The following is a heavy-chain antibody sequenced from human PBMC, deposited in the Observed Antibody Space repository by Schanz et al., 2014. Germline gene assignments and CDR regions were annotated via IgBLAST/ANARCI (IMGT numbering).Heavy chain of an antibody. CDR1: GYTFTIYG. CDR3: ARRGIRGVFSSFDY. D-gene: IGHD3-10*01. J-gene: IGHJ4*02. V-gene: IGHV7-4-1*02. Sequence: QVQLVQSGAEVKRPGASVKVSCKGSGYTFTIYGINWVRQAPGQGLEWMGWINTNTGNPTYAQAFTGRFLFSLDTSVNTAYLQISSLEADDTAVYYCARRGIRGVFSSFDYWGLGTLVTVSS. CDR2: INTNTGNP.